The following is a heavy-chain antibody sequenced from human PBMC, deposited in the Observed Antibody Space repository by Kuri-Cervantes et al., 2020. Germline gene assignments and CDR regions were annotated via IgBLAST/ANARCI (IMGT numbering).Heavy chain of an antibody. Sequence: SETLSLTCTVSGGSISSYYWSWIRQPPGKGLEWIGYIYYSGSTNYNPSLESRVTISVDTSKNQFSLKLSSVTAADTAVYYCARVGDFWSGLHDYWGQGTLVTVSS. D-gene: IGHD3-3*01. CDR1: GGSISSYY. CDR3: ARVGDFWSGLHDY. J-gene: IGHJ4*02. V-gene: IGHV4-59*01. CDR2: IYYSGST.